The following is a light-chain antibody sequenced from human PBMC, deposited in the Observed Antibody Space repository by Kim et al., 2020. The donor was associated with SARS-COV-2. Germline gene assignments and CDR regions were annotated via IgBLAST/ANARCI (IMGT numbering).Light chain of an antibody. CDR3: QQYYSTPYT. CDR2: WAS. V-gene: IGKV4-1*01. J-gene: IGKJ2*01. Sequence: RATINCKSSQSVLHSSNNQNYLAWYQQKPGQPPQLLIYWASTREYGVPDRFSGSGSGTDFTLTISSLQAEDVAVYYCQQYYSTPYTFGQGTKLEI. CDR1: QSVLHSSNNQNY.